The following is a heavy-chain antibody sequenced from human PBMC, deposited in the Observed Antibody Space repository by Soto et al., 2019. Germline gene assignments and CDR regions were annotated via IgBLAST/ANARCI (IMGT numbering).Heavy chain of an antibody. CDR2: IDWDDDK. Sequence: SGPTLVNPTQTLTLTCTFSGFSLSTSGMCVSWIRQPPGKALEWLALIDWDDDKYYSTSLKTRLTISKDTSKDQVVLTMTNMDPVDTATYYCARIGYSSGWYDYWGQGTLVTVSS. CDR3: ARIGYSSGWYDY. CDR1: GFSLSTSGMC. D-gene: IGHD6-19*01. J-gene: IGHJ4*02. V-gene: IGHV2-70*01.